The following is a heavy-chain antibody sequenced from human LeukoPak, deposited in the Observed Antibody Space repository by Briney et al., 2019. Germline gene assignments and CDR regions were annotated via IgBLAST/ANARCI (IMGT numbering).Heavy chain of an antibody. CDR2: IYPGDSDT. Sequence: GESLKISCKDSGYSFTSYWIGWVRQMPGKGLEWMGIIYPGDSDTRYSPSFQGQVTISADKSISTAYLQWSSLKASDTAMYYCARPRGGDCYSCAFDIWGQGTMVTVSS. CDR1: GYSFTSYW. CDR3: ARPRGGDCYSCAFDI. V-gene: IGHV5-51*01. J-gene: IGHJ3*02. D-gene: IGHD2-21*02.